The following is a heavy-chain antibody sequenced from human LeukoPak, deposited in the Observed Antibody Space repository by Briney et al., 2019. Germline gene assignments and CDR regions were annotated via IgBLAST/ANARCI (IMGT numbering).Heavy chain of an antibody. Sequence: ASVKVSCKASGGTFSSYAISWVRQAPGQGLEWMGRIIPNSGGTNYAQKFQGRVTMTRDTSSSTAYMELSRLRSDDPAVYYCARDPYGGPYNWFDPWGQGTLVTVSS. D-gene: IGHD4-23*01. J-gene: IGHJ5*02. V-gene: IGHV1-2*02. CDR3: ARDPYGGPYNWFDP. CDR2: IIPNSGGT. CDR1: GGTFSSYA.